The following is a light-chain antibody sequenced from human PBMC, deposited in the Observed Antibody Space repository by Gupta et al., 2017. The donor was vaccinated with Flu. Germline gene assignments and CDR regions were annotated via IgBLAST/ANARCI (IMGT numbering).Light chain of an antibody. V-gene: IGLV3-25*03. CDR2: KDT. CDR1: TFSTQY. J-gene: IGLJ2*01. Sequence: SAHLPQPLSVSLSPGQTATIPCSGDTFSTQYSYWYQQKPGQAPVLVIFKDTERPPGIPERFSGSNSGTTVTLTISGVRPEDEAAYYCQSADNSGTYVLFGGGTKLTV. CDR3: QSADNSGTYVL.